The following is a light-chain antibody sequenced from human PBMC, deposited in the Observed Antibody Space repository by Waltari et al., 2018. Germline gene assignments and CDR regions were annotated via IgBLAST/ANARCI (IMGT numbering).Light chain of an antibody. Sequence: DIQMTQSPSSLSASVGDRVTITCQASEDISIYLNWYQLRPGKAPKLLIYDASNLETGVPARFSGGVTGADFTFSISSLQPEDFATYYCLQYNTLPLTFGPGTKIDIK. CDR3: LQYNTLPLT. CDR2: DAS. V-gene: IGKV1-33*01. J-gene: IGKJ3*01. CDR1: EDISIY.